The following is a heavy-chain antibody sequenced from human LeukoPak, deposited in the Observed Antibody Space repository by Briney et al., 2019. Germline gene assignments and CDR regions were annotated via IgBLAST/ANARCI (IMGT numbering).Heavy chain of an antibody. V-gene: IGHV3-74*01. CDR1: GFAFSSHW. Sequence: QPGGSLRLSCAASGFAFSSHWMHWVRQAPGKGLVWVSRINGDGSSTSYADSVKGRFTISRDNAKNTMYLQMNSLRAEDTAVYFCARGPGGGSGSYYAGDYWGQGTLVTVSS. CDR3: ARGPGGGSGSYYAGDY. D-gene: IGHD3-22*01. CDR2: INGDGSST. J-gene: IGHJ4*02.